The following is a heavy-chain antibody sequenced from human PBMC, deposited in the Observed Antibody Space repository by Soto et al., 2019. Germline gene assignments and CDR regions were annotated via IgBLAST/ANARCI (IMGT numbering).Heavy chain of an antibody. J-gene: IGHJ2*01. V-gene: IGHV3-33*08. Sequence: GGSLRLSCAASGFTFSDYYMSWIRQAPGKGLEWVAVIWYDGSHESYADSVKGRFTISRDNSKNTLFLQMNSLRAEDTAVYYCARDRYSYDSRAYQGVDWYFDLWGRGTLVTVS. CDR2: IWYDGSHE. CDR3: ARDRYSYDSRAYQGVDWYFDL. D-gene: IGHD3-22*01. CDR1: GFTFSDYY.